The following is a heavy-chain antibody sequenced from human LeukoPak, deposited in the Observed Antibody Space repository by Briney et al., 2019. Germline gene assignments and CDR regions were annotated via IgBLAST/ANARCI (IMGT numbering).Heavy chain of an antibody. CDR2: IYYSGST. V-gene: IGHV4-59*01. CDR1: GGSISSYY. CDR3: ARGREGSN. Sequence: ETLSLTCTVSGGSISSYYWSWIRQPPGKGLEWIGYIYYSGSTNYNPSLKSRVTISVDTSKNQFSLKLSSVTAADTAVYYCARGREGSNWGQGTLVTVSS. J-gene: IGHJ4*02.